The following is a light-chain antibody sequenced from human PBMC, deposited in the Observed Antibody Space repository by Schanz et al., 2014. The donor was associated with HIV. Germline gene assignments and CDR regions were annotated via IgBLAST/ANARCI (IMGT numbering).Light chain of an antibody. CDR3: AAWDDSLNGYV. CDR1: SSNIGAGYE. J-gene: IGLJ1*01. CDR2: GDK. Sequence: QSVLTQPPSVSGAPGQRVTISCTGSSSNIGAGYEVHWYKQLPETAPKLLIFGDKNRPSGVPDRFSGSKSGTSASLAISGLQSEDEADYYCAAWDDSLNGYVFGPGTKLTVL. V-gene: IGLV1-40*01.